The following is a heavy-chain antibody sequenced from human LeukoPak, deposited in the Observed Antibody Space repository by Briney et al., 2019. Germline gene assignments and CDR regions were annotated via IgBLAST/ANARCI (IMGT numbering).Heavy chain of an antibody. CDR2: IYYSGSS. Sequence: KPSETLSLTCTLSGGSISTYYWSWIRQPPGKGLEWIGHIYYSGSSGYNPSLKSRGTISVDTSKNQFSLKLSSVTAADTAVYYCARGSITVVPAFDIWGQGTMVTVSS. V-gene: IGHV4-59*12. D-gene: IGHD3-3*01. J-gene: IGHJ3*02. CDR3: ARGSITVVPAFDI. CDR1: GGSISTYY.